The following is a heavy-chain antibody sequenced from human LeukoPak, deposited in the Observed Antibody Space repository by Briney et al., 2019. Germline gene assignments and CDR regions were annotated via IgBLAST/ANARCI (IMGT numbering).Heavy chain of an antibody. CDR2: INPNSGGT. J-gene: IGHJ5*02. CDR1: GYTFTGYY. D-gene: IGHD6-13*01. CDR3: ARDRDSSSWYENWFDP. V-gene: IGHV1-2*02. Sequence: ASVKVSCKASGYTFTGYYMHWVRQAPGQGLEWMGWINPNSGGTNYAQKFQGRVTMTRDTSISTAYMELSRLRSDDTAVYYCARDRDSSSWYENWFDPWGQGTLVTVSS.